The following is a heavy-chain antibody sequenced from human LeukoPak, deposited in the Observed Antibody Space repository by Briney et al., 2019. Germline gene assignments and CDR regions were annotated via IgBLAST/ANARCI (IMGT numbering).Heavy chain of an antibody. J-gene: IGHJ4*02. CDR2: IKSITDGGTT. CDR1: RFTFAKAW. D-gene: IGHD6-6*01. Sequence: PVRSLRLSCAASRFTFAKAWMGWVRQTPEKGLEWVARIKSITDGGTTDYAAPVKGRFIVSRDDSKNTVYLQMNSLRTEDTAVYYCTTDRAITVRPLFDFWGQGTLVTVSS. CDR3: TTDRAITVRPLFDF. V-gene: IGHV3-15*01.